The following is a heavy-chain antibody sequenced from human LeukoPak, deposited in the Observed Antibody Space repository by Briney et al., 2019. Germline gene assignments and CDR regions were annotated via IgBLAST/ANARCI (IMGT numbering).Heavy chain of an antibody. CDR3: ARDPLGYDSSGY. D-gene: IGHD3-22*01. CDR1: GGSIMGYY. V-gene: IGHV4-59*01. Sequence: SETLSLTCTVSGGSIMGYYWSWIRQPPGKGLEWIGYIFYGGATIYNPSLKSRVTISVDTSKNQFSLKLSSVTAADTAVYYCARDPLGYDSSGYWSQGTLVTVSS. J-gene: IGHJ4*02. CDR2: IFYGGAT.